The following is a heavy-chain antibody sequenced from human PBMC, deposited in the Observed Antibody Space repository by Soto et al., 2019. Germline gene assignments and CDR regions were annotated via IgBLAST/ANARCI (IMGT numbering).Heavy chain of an antibody. CDR3: ASLRVI. CDR2: IEQDGSEK. CDR1: GFTFSAYW. V-gene: IGHV3-7*05. J-gene: IGHJ3*01. Sequence: GALRLSCAASGFTFSAYWMSWVRQAPGKGLEWVANIEQDGSEKSYVDSVKGRFTISRDNAKNSLYLQMNNLRAEDTAVYYCASLRVIWGQGTMVTVSS.